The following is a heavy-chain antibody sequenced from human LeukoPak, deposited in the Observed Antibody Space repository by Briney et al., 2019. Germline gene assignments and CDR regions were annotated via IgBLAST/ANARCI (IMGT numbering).Heavy chain of an antibody. D-gene: IGHD7-27*01. CDR2: ISSSSSYI. V-gene: IGHV3-21*01. CDR1: GFTFSSYS. CDR3: ARTGPTGDWGVLDYYYYMDV. Sequence: GGSLRLSCAASGFTFSSYSMNWVRQAPGKGLEWVSSISSSSSYIYYADSVKGRFTISRDNAKNSLYLQMNSLRAEDTAVYYCARTGPTGDWGVLDYYYYMDVWGKGTTVTVSS. J-gene: IGHJ6*03.